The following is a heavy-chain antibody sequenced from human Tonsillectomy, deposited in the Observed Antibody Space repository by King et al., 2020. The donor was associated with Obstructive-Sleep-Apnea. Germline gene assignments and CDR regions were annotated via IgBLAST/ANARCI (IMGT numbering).Heavy chain of an antibody. V-gene: IGHV1-69*10. Sequence: QLVQSGAEVQKPGSSVKVSCKAPGVTFSTYTITWVRQAPGQGLEWMGGIIPILGKATYAQKFQGRVTLTANISTTTTYMELSSLTSEDSAVYYCARVDEMATLPYFDFWGQGTPVTVSS. CDR1: GVTFSTYT. CDR2: IIPILGKA. J-gene: IGHJ4*02. D-gene: IGHD5-24*01. CDR3: ARVDEMATLPYFDF.